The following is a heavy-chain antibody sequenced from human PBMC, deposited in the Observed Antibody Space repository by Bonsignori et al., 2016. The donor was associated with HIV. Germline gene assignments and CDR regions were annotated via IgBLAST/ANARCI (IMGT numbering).Heavy chain of an antibody. J-gene: IGHJ4*02. D-gene: IGHD7-27*01. CDR2: INHSGST. V-gene: IGHV4-34*01. Sequence: WIRQPPGKGLEWIGEINHSGSTNYNPSFKSRVTISLDTSKNQFSLKLSSVTAADTAVYYCARWTGNWGHKPLDYWGQGTLVTVSS. CDR3: ARWTGNWGHKPLDY.